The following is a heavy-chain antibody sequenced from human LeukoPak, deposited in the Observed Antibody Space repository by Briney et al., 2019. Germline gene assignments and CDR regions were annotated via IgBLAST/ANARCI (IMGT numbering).Heavy chain of an antibody. Sequence: PSETLSLTCAVSGGSISSGAYSWSWIRQPPGKGLEWIGYIYHSGSTYYNPSLTSRVTISVDRSKNQFSLKLSSVTAADTAVYYCARGHDSANFDYWGQGTLVTVSS. D-gene: IGHD3-22*01. CDR3: ARGHDSANFDY. CDR2: IYHSGST. J-gene: IGHJ4*02. CDR1: GGSISSGAYS. V-gene: IGHV4-30-2*01.